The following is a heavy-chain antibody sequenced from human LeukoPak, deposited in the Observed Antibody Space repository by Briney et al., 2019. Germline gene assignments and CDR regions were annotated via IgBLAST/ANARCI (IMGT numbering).Heavy chain of an antibody. CDR3: AKDPYYYDTSGYNGDY. V-gene: IGHV3-23*01. CDR1: GFTFSNYA. J-gene: IGHJ4*02. CDR2: ISGSGGST. D-gene: IGHD3-22*01. Sequence: QPGGSLRLSCAASGFTFSNYAMSWVRQAPGKGLEWVSSISGSGGSTDYADSVKGRFTISRDNSKNTLFLQMNSLRAEDTAVYYCAKDPYYYDTSGYNGDYWGQGTLVTVSS.